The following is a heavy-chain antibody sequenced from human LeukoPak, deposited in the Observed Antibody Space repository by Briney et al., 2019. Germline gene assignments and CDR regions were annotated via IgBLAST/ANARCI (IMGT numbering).Heavy chain of an antibody. CDR2: IHYSGSN. J-gene: IGHJ6*03. CDR1: RGSISGHY. V-gene: IGHV4-59*08. D-gene: IGHD6-25*01. Sequence: SETLSLTCTVSRGSISGHYWSCIRHPPARGLEGVGYIHYSGSNNYNPSLKSRGLISVDSSKNQFSLKLSAVTAADTALYYCARMGTNSSAWIAGYYYYYYMDVWGKGTTVTVSS. CDR3: ARMGTNSSAWIAGYYYYYYMDV.